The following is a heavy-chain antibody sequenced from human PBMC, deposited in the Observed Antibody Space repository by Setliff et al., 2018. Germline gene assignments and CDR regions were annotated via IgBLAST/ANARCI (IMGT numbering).Heavy chain of an antibody. Sequence: ASVKVSCKASGYTFTGYYMHWVRQAPGQGLEWMGWINPSGGSTSYAQKFQGRVTMTRDTSTSTVYMELSSLRSEDTAVYYCARVAPHYYDSSGPSFDYWGQGTLVTVSS. CDR1: GYTFTGYY. J-gene: IGHJ4*02. D-gene: IGHD3-22*01. V-gene: IGHV1-46*01. CDR2: INPSGGST. CDR3: ARVAPHYYDSSGPSFDY.